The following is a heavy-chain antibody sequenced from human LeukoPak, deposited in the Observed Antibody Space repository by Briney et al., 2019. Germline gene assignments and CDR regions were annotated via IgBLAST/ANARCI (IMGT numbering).Heavy chain of an antibody. J-gene: IGHJ4*02. D-gene: IGHD3-10*01. CDR3: ANLWFGESYDF. CDR2: IRYDGSNK. CDR1: GFTFSSYG. V-gene: IGHV3-30*02. Sequence: GGSLRLSCAASGFTFSSYGMHWVRQAPGKGLEWVALIRYDGSNKYYGDSVRGRFTISRDNSKNTLYLQMNSLRADDTAVYFCANLWFGESYDFWGQGTLVTVSS.